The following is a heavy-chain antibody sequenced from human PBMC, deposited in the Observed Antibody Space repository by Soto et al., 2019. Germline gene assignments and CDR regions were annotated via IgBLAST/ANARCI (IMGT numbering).Heavy chain of an antibody. Sequence: GGSLRLSCAASGFTFDDYGMSWVRQAPGKGLEWVSGINWNGGSTGYADSVKGRFTISRDNAKNSLYLQMNSLRAEDTALYYCARGVVVVPAAISGGNWFDPWGQGTLVTVSS. V-gene: IGHV3-20*04. CDR1: GFTFDDYG. CDR2: INWNGGST. D-gene: IGHD2-2*01. J-gene: IGHJ5*02. CDR3: ARGVVVVPAAISGGNWFDP.